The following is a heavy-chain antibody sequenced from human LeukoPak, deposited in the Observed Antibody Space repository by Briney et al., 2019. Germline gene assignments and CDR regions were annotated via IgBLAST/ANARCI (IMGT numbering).Heavy chain of an antibody. J-gene: IGHJ4*02. CDR1: GFTFSSYA. V-gene: IGHV3-23*01. D-gene: IGHD5-18*01. CDR2: ISGSGGST. CDR3: AKQWGYSYGYDY. Sequence: AGGSLRLSCAASGFTFSSYAMSWVRQAPGKGLEWVSAISGSGGSTYYADSVKGRFTISRDNSKNTLYLQMNSLRAEDTAVYYCAKQWGYSYGYDYWGPGILVTVSS.